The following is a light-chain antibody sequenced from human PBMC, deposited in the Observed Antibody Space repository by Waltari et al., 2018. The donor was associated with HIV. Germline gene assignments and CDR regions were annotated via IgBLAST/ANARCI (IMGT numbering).Light chain of an antibody. Sequence: QSVLTQPPSVSGAPGQRVTISGTGSSTNIGAGYDVHWYQQLPGTAPKLLIYGNSNRPSGVPDRFSGSKSGTSASLAITGLQAEDEADYYCQSYDSSLSGWGVFGGGTKLTVL. V-gene: IGLV1-40*01. CDR1: STNIGAGYD. CDR2: GNS. J-gene: IGLJ2*01. CDR3: QSYDSSLSGWGV.